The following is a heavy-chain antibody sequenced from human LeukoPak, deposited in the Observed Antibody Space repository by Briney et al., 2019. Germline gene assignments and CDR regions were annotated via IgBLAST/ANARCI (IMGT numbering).Heavy chain of an antibody. CDR1: GFTFSSYS. Sequence: GGSLRLSCAASGFTFSSYSMNWVRQAPGKGLEWVSSISSSSSYIYYADSVKGRFTISRDNAKNSLYLQMNSLRAEDTAVYYCARAYCAGDCPFDYWGQGTLVTVSS. CDR2: ISSSSSYI. V-gene: IGHV3-21*01. D-gene: IGHD2-21*02. CDR3: ARAYCAGDCPFDY. J-gene: IGHJ4*02.